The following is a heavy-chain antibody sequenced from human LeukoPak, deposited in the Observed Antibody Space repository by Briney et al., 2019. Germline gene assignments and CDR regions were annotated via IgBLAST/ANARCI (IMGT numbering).Heavy chain of an antibody. J-gene: IGHJ4*02. CDR1: GYTFTSYA. CDR3: ARARSRSGWYYFDY. V-gene: IGHV1-3*01. D-gene: IGHD6-19*01. Sequence: ASVKVSCKASGYTFTSYAMHWVRQAPGQRLEWMGWINAGNGNTKYSQKFQGRVTITRDTSASTAHMELSSLRSEDTAVYYCARARSRSGWYYFDYWGQGTLVTVSS. CDR2: INAGNGNT.